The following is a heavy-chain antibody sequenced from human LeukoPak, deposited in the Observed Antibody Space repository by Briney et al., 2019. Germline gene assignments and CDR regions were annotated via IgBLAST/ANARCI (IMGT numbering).Heavy chain of an antibody. CDR1: GGSFSGYY. J-gene: IGHJ4*02. Sequence: KTSEILSLTCAVYGGSFSGYYWSWIRQPPGKGLEWIGEINHSGSTNYNPSLKSRVTISVDTSKNQFSLKLSSVTAADTAVYYCARGRNSSSHYFDYWGQGTLVTVSS. CDR2: INHSGST. D-gene: IGHD6-6*01. CDR3: ARGRNSSSHYFDY. V-gene: IGHV4-34*01.